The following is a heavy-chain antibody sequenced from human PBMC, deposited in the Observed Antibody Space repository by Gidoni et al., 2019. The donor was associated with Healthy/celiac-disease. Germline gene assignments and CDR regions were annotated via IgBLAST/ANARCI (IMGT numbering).Heavy chain of an antibody. CDR3: ARHFGRTTVVTHGRWFDP. D-gene: IGHD4-17*01. V-gene: IGHV4-39*01. Sequence: QLQLQESGPGLVKPSETLSLTCTVSGGSISSSSYYWGWIRQPPGKGLEWIGSIYYSGSTYYNPSLKSRVTISVDTSKNQFSLKLSSVTAADTAVYYCARHFGRTTVVTHGRWFDPWGQGTLVTVSS. CDR2: IYYSGST. J-gene: IGHJ5*02. CDR1: GGSISSSSYY.